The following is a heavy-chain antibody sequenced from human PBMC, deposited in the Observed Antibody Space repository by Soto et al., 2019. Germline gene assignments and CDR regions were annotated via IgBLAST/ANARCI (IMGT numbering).Heavy chain of an antibody. CDR2: IDWDDDK. Sequence: SGPTLVNPSQTLTLTCTFSGFSLSTSGMRVSWIRQPPGKALEWLARIDWDDDKFYSTSLKTRLTISKDTSKNQVVLTMTNMDPVDTATYYCARSTAMPIADYFDYWGQGTLVTVSS. J-gene: IGHJ4*02. CDR1: GFSLSTSGMR. V-gene: IGHV2-70*04. D-gene: IGHD5-18*01. CDR3: ARSTAMPIADYFDY.